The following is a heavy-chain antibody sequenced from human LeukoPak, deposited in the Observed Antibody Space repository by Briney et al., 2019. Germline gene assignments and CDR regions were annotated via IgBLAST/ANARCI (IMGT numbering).Heavy chain of an antibody. D-gene: IGHD2-15*01. V-gene: IGHV3-23*01. Sequence: GGSLRLSCAASGFTFSSYAMSWVRQAPGKGLEWVSAISGSGGSTYYADSVKGRFTISRDNSKNTLYLQMNSLRAEDTAVYYCTTDEPEKGAVGGLNYWGQGTLVTVSS. CDR1: GFTFSSYA. J-gene: IGHJ4*02. CDR3: TTDEPEKGAVGGLNY. CDR2: ISGSGGST.